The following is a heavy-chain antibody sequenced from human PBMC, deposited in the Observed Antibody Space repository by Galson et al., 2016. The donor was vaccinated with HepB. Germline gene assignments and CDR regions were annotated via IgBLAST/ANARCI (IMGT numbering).Heavy chain of an antibody. V-gene: IGHV3-7*01. CDR2: TKQDGSEK. D-gene: IGHD2-8*01. CDR1: GFTFSSYW. J-gene: IGHJ6*02. CDR3: AKDPGTYCTNGVCYPLRPYGMDV. Sequence: SLRLSCAASGFTFSSYWVGWVRQAPGKGLEWVANTKQDGSEKYYVDSVKGRFTISRDNAKNSLYLQMNSLRAEDTAVYYCAKDPGTYCTNGVCYPLRPYGMDVWGQGTTVTVSS.